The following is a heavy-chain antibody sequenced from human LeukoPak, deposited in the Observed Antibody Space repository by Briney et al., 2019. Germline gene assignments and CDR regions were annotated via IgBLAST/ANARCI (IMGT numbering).Heavy chain of an antibody. Sequence: SETLSLTCAVSGGSISSGGYSWSWIRQPPGKGLEWIGYIYHSGSTYYNPSLKSRVTISVDRSKNQFSLKLSSVTAADTAVYYCARGGAALFGELVWGEFDPWGQGTLVTVSS. CDR2: IYHSGST. J-gene: IGHJ5*02. CDR1: GGSISSGGYS. CDR3: ARGGAALFGELVWGEFDP. V-gene: IGHV4-30-2*01. D-gene: IGHD3-10*02.